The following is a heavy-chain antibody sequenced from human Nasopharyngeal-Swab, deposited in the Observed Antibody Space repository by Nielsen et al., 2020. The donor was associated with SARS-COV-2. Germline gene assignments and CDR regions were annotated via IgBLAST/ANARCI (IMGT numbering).Heavy chain of an antibody. J-gene: IGHJ6*02. V-gene: IGHV3-69-1*01. CDR2: ISSSSTI. Sequence: WIRQHPGKGLEWVSYISSSSTIYYADSVKGRFTISRDNAKNSLYLQMNSLRAEDTAVYYCARDRVSNYYYGMDVWGQGTTVTVSS. CDR3: ARDRVSNYYYGMDV.